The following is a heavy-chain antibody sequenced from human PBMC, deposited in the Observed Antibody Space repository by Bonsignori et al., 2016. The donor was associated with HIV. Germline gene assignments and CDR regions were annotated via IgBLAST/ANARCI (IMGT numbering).Heavy chain of an antibody. CDR2: XKQDGSEK. CDR3: ARDEADYGDYGFDY. CDR1: GFTFSSYW. J-gene: IGHJ4*02. D-gene: IGHD4-17*01. V-gene: IGHV3-7*03. Sequence: GGSLRLSCAASGFTFSSYWMSWVRQAPGKGLEWVANXKQDGSEKYYVDSVKGRFTISRDNAKNSLYLQMNSLRAEDTAVYYCARDEADYGDYGFDYWGQGTLVTVSS.